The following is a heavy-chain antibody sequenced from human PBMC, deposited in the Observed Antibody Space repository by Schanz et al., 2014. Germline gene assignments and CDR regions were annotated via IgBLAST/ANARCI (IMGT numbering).Heavy chain of an antibody. Sequence: EVQLVASGGGLVQPGGSLRLSCAASGFTFSSYAMTWVRQAPGKGLEWVSVIGVDGTTTYYADSVKGRFTISRDNSNKTVDLQMNSLRAEDTAVYYCVRVSFADPRLYRGMDRDIDYWGQGTLVTVSS. J-gene: IGHJ4*02. D-gene: IGHD5-18*01. V-gene: IGHV3-23*04. CDR3: VRVSFADPRLYRGMDRDIDY. CDR2: IGVDGTTT. CDR1: GFTFSSYA.